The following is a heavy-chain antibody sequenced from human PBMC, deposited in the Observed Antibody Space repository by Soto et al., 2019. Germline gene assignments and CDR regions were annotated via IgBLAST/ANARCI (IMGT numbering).Heavy chain of an antibody. CDR1: GFPFSSYS. CDR3: AKDMENYGSGSYFVGFLDY. CDR2: ISGSGGST. J-gene: IGHJ4*02. Sequence: PGGSLRLSCAASGFPFSSYSMSWVRQAPGKGLEWVSAISGSGGSTYYADSVKGRFTISRDNSKNTLYLQMNSLRAEDTAVYYCAKDMENYGSGSYFVGFLDYWGQGTLVTVSS. V-gene: IGHV3-23*01. D-gene: IGHD3-10*01.